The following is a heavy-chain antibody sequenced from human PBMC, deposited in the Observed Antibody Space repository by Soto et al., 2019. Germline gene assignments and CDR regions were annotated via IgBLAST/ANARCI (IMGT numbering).Heavy chain of an antibody. V-gene: IGHV3-23*01. Sequence: GGSLRLSCAASGFPFSSYGMNWVRQAPGKGLEWVSAISGSGGSTYYADSVKGRFTISRDNSKNTLYLQMNSLRAEDTAVYYCAKDLIARRYIDYWGQGTLVTVSA. D-gene: IGHD2-8*01. CDR1: GFPFSSYG. CDR2: ISGSGGST. J-gene: IGHJ4*02. CDR3: AKDLIARRYIDY.